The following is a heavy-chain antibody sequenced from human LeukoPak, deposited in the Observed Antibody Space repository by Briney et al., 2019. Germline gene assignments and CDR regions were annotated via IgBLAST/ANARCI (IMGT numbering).Heavy chain of an antibody. J-gene: IGHJ5*02. CDR3: ARSYGDWLDP. V-gene: IGHV3-48*01. CDR2: ISGGSGTI. D-gene: IGHD5-18*01. Sequence: GGSLRLSCAASGFTITNDNMNWVRQAPGKGLEWISYISGGSGTIYYADSVRGRFTVSRDNAKDSLWLQMNNLRVEDTAVYYCARSYGDWLDPWGPGTLVTVSS. CDR1: GFTITNDN.